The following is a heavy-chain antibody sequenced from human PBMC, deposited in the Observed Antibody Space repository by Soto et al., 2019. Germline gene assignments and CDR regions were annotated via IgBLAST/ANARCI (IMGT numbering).Heavy chain of an antibody. CDR2: IFYSGST. V-gene: IGHV4-59*05. D-gene: IGHD3-3*01. CDR1: GGSISSYY. CDR3: ATIGGSYYDFWSGYNSYYYYGMDV. J-gene: IGHJ6*02. Sequence: PSETLSLTCTVSGGSISSYYWSWIRQPPGKGLEWIGSIFYSGSTYYNPSLKSRVTISVDTSKNQFSLKLSSVTAADTAVYYCATIGGSYYDFWSGYNSYYYYGMDVWGQGTTVTVSS.